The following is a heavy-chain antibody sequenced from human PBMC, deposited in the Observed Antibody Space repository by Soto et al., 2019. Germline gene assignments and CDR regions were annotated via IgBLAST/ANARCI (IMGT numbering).Heavy chain of an antibody. V-gene: IGHV1-69*01. J-gene: IGHJ4*02. CDR3: ARLGHPGH. CDR2: VIPILGTA. Sequence: QVQLVQSGAEVKKPGSSVKVSCTASGGSLRNSVISWVRQGPAQRLEWMGGVIPILGTANYAQKFQGRVTMTADEATSTAYMDLSSLSPDDTAVYYCARLGHPGHWGPGTLVIVSS. CDR1: GGSLRNSV.